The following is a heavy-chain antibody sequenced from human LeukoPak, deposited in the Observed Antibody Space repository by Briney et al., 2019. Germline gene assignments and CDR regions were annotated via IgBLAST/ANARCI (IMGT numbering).Heavy chain of an antibody. CDR1: RFTFSDYY. CDR3: ARAAPSSTAPRGYYFDF. J-gene: IGHJ4*02. CDR2: ISSSGSTI. V-gene: IGHV3-11*01. Sequence: GGSLRLSCAASRFTFSDYYMSWIRQAPGKGLVWLSYISSSGSTIYYADSLKGRFTIPRDNAKRSLYLQMNNLRAEDTAVYYCARAAPSSTAPRGYYFDFWGQGALVAVSS. D-gene: IGHD6-6*01.